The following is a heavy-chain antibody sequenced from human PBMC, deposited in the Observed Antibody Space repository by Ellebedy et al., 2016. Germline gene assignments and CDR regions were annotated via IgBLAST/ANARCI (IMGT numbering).Heavy chain of an antibody. V-gene: IGHV3-23*01. CDR2: ISGSGGST. D-gene: IGHD6-13*01. J-gene: IGHJ4*02. CDR1: GFTFSNYT. Sequence: GESLKISXAASGFTFSNYTMRWVRQAPGKGLEWVSDISGSGGSTYYADSVKGRFTISRDNSKNTLYLQMSSLIPEDTAVYYCAKSPSARIAAAVYYFDYWGQGTLVTVSS. CDR3: AKSPSARIAAAVYYFDY.